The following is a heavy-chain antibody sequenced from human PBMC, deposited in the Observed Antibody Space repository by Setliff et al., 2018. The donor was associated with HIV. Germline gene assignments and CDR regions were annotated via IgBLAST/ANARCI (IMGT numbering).Heavy chain of an antibody. CDR3: ARGPYYYNSSGQISAEYFQH. V-gene: IGHV1-69*05. CDR1: GGTFSSYV. CDR2: IIPMYGVT. D-gene: IGHD3-22*01. J-gene: IGHJ1*01. Sequence: SVKVSCKASGGTFSSYVISWVRQAPGQGPEWMGGIIPMYGVTNYAQKFQGRVTITTDESTSTAYMELSSLRSEDTAVYYCARGPYYYNSSGQISAEYFQHWGQGTLVTVS.